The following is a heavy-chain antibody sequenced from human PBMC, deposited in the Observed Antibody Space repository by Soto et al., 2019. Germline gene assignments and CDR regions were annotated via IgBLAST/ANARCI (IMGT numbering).Heavy chain of an antibody. CDR3: ARVPSSGWYRYFDY. D-gene: IGHD6-19*01. Sequence: VQLVESGGGVVQPGRSLRLSCEASGFTFSSYGMHWVRQAPGKGLEWVAVIWYDGSNKYYADSVKGRFTISRDNSKNTLYLQMNSLRAEDTAVYYCARVPSSGWYRYFDYWGQGTLVTVSS. CDR2: IWYDGSNK. J-gene: IGHJ4*02. CDR1: GFTFSSYG. V-gene: IGHV3-33*01.